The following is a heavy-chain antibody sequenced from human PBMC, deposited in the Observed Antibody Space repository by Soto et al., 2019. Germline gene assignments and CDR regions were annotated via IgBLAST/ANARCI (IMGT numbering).Heavy chain of an antibody. Sequence: SETLSLTCAVSGVSISSGGYSWTWIRQPPGKGLEWIGYIYHSGSTYYNPSLKSRVTISVDRSKNQFSLKLNSVTAADTAVYYCARVPDVWGQGTMVTVSS. J-gene: IGHJ6*02. CDR2: IYHSGST. CDR1: GVSISSGGYS. CDR3: ARVPDV. V-gene: IGHV4-30-2*01.